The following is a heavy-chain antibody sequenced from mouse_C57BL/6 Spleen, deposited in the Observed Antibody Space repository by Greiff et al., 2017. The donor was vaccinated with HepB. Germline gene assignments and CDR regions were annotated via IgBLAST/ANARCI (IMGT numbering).Heavy chain of an antibody. D-gene: IGHD2-2*01. J-gene: IGHJ4*01. Sequence: EVKLVESGGGLVQPGGSLSLSCAASGFTFTDYYMSWVRQPPGKALEWLGFIRNKANGYTTEYSASVKGRFTISRDNSQSILYLQMNALRAEDSATYYCASLMVSTREVWFYYAMDYWGQGTSVTVSS. CDR3: ASLMVSTREVWFYYAMDY. CDR1: GFTFTDYY. V-gene: IGHV7-3*01. CDR2: IRNKANGYTT.